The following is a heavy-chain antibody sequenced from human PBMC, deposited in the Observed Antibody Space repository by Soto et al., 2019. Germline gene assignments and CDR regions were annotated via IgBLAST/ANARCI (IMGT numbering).Heavy chain of an antibody. CDR3: ARGAGGGYNWNYRTLIHRFDY. CDR2: INHSGST. V-gene: IGHV4-34*01. Sequence: QVQLQQWGAGLLKPSETLSLTCAVYGGSFSGYYWSWIRQPPGKGLEWIGEINHSGSTNYNPSLKSRVTISVDTSKDQFSLKLSSVTAADTAVYYCARGAGGGYNWNYRTLIHRFDYWGQGTLVTVSS. J-gene: IGHJ4*02. D-gene: IGHD1-7*01. CDR1: GGSFSGYY.